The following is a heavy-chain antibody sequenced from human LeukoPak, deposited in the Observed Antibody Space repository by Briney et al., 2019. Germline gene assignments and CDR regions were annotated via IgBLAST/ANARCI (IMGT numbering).Heavy chain of an antibody. CDR3: ARVGTGYSSGPVDY. J-gene: IGHJ4*02. CDR2: IYTSGST. D-gene: IGHD6-19*01. Sequence: SETLSLTCTVSGGSISSYYWSWIRQPAGKGLEWIGRIYTSGSTNYNPSLKNRVTMSVDTSKNQFSLKLSSVTAADTAVYYCARVGTGYSSGPVDYWGQGTLVTVSS. V-gene: IGHV4-4*07. CDR1: GGSISSYY.